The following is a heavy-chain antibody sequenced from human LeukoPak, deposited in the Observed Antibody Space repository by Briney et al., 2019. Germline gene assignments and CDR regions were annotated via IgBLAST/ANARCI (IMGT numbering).Heavy chain of an antibody. CDR2: IYYSGST. CDR1: GGSISSSSYY. J-gene: IGHJ4*02. D-gene: IGHD4-17*01. Sequence: SETLSLTCTVSGGSISSSSYYWGWIRQAPGKGLEWIGSIYYSGSTYYNPSLKSRVTISVDTSKNQFSLKPSSVTAADTAVYYCARLIRSSLGSDYWGQGTLVTVSS. V-gene: IGHV4-39*01. CDR3: ARLIRSSLGSDY.